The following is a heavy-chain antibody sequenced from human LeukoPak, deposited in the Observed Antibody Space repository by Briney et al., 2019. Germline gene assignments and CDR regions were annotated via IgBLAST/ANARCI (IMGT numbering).Heavy chain of an antibody. Sequence: GGSLRLSCAASGFTFSGSAMHWVRQASGKGLEWVGRIRSKANSYATAYAASVKGRFTISRDDSKNTAYLQMNSLKTEDTAVYYCTRRGYCSSTSCYEADYWGQGTLVTVSS. V-gene: IGHV3-73*01. CDR3: TRRGYCSSTSCYEADY. CDR2: IRSKANSYAT. D-gene: IGHD2-2*01. J-gene: IGHJ4*02. CDR1: GFTFSGSA.